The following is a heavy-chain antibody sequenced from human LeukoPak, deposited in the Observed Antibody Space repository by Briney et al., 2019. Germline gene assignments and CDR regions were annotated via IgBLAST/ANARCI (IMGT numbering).Heavy chain of an antibody. J-gene: IGHJ6*03. CDR3: ARHPRPGISDYYYYYMDV. V-gene: IGHV3-30*02. Sequence: GGSLRLSCAASGFTFSNYGMHWVRQAPGKGLEWVAFTRYDGNNKYYADSVKGRFTISRDNSKNTLYLQMNSLRAEDTAVYYCARHPRPGISDYYYYYMDVWGKGTTVTVSS. D-gene: IGHD2-15*01. CDR1: GFTFSNYG. CDR2: TRYDGNNK.